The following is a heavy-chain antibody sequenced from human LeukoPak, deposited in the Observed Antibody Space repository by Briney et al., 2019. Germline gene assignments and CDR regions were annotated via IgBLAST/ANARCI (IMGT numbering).Heavy chain of an antibody. V-gene: IGHV3-48*01. CDR3: ARELRGDYDY. D-gene: IGHD4-17*01. CDR2: ISSSGSTI. CDR1: GFTFRTYS. Sequence: GGSLRLSCAASGFTFRTYSMNWVRQAPGRGLEWVSYISSSGSTIYYADSVKGRFTISRDNAKNSLYLQMNSLRAEDTAVYYCARELRGDYDYWGQGTLVTVSS. J-gene: IGHJ4*02.